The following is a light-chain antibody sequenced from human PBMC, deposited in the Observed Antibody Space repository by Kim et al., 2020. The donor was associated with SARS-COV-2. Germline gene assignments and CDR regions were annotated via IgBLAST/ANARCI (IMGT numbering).Light chain of an antibody. CDR2: AAS. J-gene: IGKJ1*01. V-gene: IGKV1-17*01. Sequence: DIQMTQSPSSLSASVGDRVTITCRASQGIRNDLAWYQQKPGEAPKRLFYAASTLQSGVPSRFSGSGSGTEFTLTISSLQAEDFATYYCLQCNSYPWTFGQGTKVDIK. CDR1: QGIRND. CDR3: LQCNSYPWT.